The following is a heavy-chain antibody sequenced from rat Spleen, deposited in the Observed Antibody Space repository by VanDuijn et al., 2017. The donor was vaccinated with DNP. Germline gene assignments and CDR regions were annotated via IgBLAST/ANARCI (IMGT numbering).Heavy chain of an antibody. Sequence: EVQLVESGGGLVQPGRSLKLSCAASGFTFSDYNMAWVRQAPKKGLEWVASISSSGGSTYYRDSVKGRFTVSRDNVKSTLYLQMDSLRSEDTATYYCARRGGGYWGQGVMVTVSS. V-gene: IGHV5-25*01. CDR3: ARRGGGY. D-gene: IGHD1-11*01. CDR1: GFTFSDYN. CDR2: ISSSGGST. J-gene: IGHJ2*01.